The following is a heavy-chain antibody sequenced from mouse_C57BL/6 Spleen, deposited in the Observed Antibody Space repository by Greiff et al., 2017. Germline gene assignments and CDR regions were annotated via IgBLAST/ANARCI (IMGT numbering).Heavy chain of an antibody. J-gene: IGHJ4*01. V-gene: IGHV1-59*01. CDR2: IDPSDSYT. CDR1: GYTFTSYW. D-gene: IGHD4-1*01. CDR3: ARRKLHYSMYY. Sequence: QVQLQQPGAELVRPGTSVKLSCKASGYTFTSYWMHWVKQRPGQGLEWIGVIDPSDSYTNYKQKFKGKATLTVDTSSSTAYMQRSSLTSEDSAVYYWARRKLHYSMYYWGQGTSVTVAS.